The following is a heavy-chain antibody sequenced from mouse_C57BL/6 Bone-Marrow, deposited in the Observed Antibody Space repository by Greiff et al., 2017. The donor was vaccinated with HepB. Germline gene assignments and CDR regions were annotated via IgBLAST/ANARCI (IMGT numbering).Heavy chain of an antibody. J-gene: IGHJ2*01. D-gene: IGHD2-13*01. CDR2: ISSGSSTI. CDR1: GFTFSDYG. V-gene: IGHV5-17*01. CDR3: ARTGDPYYFDY. Sequence: VQLKESGGGLVKPGGSLKLSCAASGFTFSDYGMHWVRQAPEKGLEWVAYISSGSSTIYYADTVKGRFTISRDNAKNTLFLQMTSLRSEDTAMYYCARTGDPYYFDYWGQGTTLTVSS.